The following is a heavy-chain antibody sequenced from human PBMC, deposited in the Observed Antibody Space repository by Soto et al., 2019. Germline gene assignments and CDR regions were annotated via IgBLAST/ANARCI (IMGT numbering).Heavy chain of an antibody. CDR2: IRTTGST. CDR3: ARNSMMDV. CDR1: GFAVSNHY. J-gene: IGHJ6*02. V-gene: IGHV3-53*02. Sequence: EVQLVETGGALIQPGGSLRLSCAASGFAVSNHYMYWVRQAPGKGLEWVSIIRTTGSTYYADSVKGRFTISRDNSKNTVSLEMNSLRVEDTAVYYCARNSMMDVWGQGTTVIVSS.